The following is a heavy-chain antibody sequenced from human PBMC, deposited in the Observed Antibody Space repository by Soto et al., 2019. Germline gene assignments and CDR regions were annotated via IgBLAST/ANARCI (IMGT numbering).Heavy chain of an antibody. CDR2: ISWNSGTL. CDR1: EFTFDNYA. CDR3: AKGRTRPLELGSFGDNAFDV. V-gene: IGHV3-9*01. Sequence: GGSLRLSCAASEFTFDNYAMHWVRQAPGKGLEWVSGISWNSGTLVYADSVKGRFTISRDNAKNSLFLQMNSLRPEDTALYFCAKGRTRPLELGSFGDNAFDVWGQGTMVTVSS. J-gene: IGHJ3*01. D-gene: IGHD3-10*01.